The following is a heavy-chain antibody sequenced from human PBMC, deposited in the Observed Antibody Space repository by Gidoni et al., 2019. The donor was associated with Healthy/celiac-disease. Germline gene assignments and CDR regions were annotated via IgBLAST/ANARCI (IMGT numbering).Heavy chain of an antibody. CDR1: GFTFSSYA. Sequence: EVQLLESGGGLVQPGGSLRLSCAASGFTFSSYAMGWVRQAPGKGLEWVSAISGSGGSTYYADSVKGRFTISRDNSKNTLYLQMNSLRAEDTAVYYCAKGPGYYDSSGYYWDYWGQGTLVTVSS. J-gene: IGHJ4*02. V-gene: IGHV3-23*01. D-gene: IGHD3-22*01. CDR2: ISGSGGST. CDR3: AKGPGYYDSSGYYWDY.